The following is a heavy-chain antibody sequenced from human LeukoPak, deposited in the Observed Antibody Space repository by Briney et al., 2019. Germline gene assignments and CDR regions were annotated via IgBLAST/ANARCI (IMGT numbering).Heavy chain of an antibody. V-gene: IGHV4-30-4*01. CDR1: GGSISSGDYY. D-gene: IGHD3-9*01. CDR2: IYYSGST. Sequence: SQTLSLTCTVSGGSISSGDYYWSWIRQPPGKGLGWNGYIYYSGSTYYNPSLKSRVTISVDTSKNQFSLKLSSVTAADTAVYYCARVPGGYDILTEGFFDYWGQGTLVTVSS. J-gene: IGHJ4*02. CDR3: ARVPGGYDILTEGFFDY.